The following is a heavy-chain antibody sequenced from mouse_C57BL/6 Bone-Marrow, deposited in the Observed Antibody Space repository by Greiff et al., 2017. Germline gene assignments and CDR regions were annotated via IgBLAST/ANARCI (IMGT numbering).Heavy chain of an antibody. V-gene: IGHV1-54*01. CDR3: ARRMYYGSNYAMDY. J-gene: IGHJ4*01. CDR1: GYAFTNYL. D-gene: IGHD1-1*01. Sequence: QVQLKQSGAELVRPGTSVKVSCKASGYAFTNYLIEWVKQRPGQGLEWIGVINPGSGGTNYNEKFKGKATLTADKSSSTAYMQLSSLTSEDSAVYFCARRMYYGSNYAMDYWGQGTSVTVSS. CDR2: INPGSGGT.